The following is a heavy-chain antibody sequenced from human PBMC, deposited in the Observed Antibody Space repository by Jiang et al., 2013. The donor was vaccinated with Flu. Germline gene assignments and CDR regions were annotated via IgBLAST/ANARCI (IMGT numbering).Heavy chain of an antibody. J-gene: IGHJ6*02. D-gene: IGHD3-16*01. V-gene: IGHV3-23*01. CDR1: GFSFSSYA. CDR3: AKCRRGTLPYYYYYGMDV. CDR2: ISNSGGST. Sequence: RLSCAASGFSFSSYAMSWVRQAPGKGLEWVSGISNSGGSTYYADSVKGRFTISRDNSKNTLYLQMNSLRAEDTAVYYCAKCRRGTLPYYYYYGMDVWGQGTTVTVSS.